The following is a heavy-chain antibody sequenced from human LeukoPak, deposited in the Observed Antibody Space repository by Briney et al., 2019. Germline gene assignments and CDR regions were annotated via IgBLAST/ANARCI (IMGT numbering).Heavy chain of an antibody. CDR1: GFTFSSYW. J-gene: IGHJ4*02. CDR2: INSDGSST. D-gene: IGHD3-22*01. Sequence: PGGSLRLSYAASGFTFSSYWMHWVRQAPGKGLVWVSRINSDGSSTSHADSVKGRFTISRDNAKNTLYLQMNSLRAEDTAVYYCARGAWAYDSSGYYYPPFDYWGQGTLVTVSS. V-gene: IGHV3-74*01. CDR3: ARGAWAYDSSGYYYPPFDY.